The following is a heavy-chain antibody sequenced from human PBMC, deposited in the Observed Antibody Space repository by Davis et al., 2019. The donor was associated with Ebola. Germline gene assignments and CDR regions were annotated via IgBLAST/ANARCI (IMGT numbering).Heavy chain of an antibody. J-gene: IGHJ2*01. D-gene: IGHD6-19*01. CDR3: ARLEYSSGWYGGYFDL. CDR2: IDPRDSYT. Sequence: GESLKISCQGSGYIFTSHWISWVRQRPGKGLEWMGRIDPRDSYTNYSPAFQGHVTISADKSISTAYLQWSSLKASDTAMYYCARLEYSSGWYGGYFDLWGRGTLVTVSS. CDR1: GYIFTSHW. V-gene: IGHV5-10-1*01.